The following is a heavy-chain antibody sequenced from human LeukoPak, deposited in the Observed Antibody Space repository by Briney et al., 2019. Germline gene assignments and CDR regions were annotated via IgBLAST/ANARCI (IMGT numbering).Heavy chain of an antibody. CDR2: IYSSGST. CDR1: GAAISTYF. J-gene: IGHJ5*02. D-gene: IGHD3-3*01. V-gene: IGHV4-59*01. CDR3: ARDFWSGSEGFDP. Sequence: SETQSLTCTVSGAAISTYFWSWIRQSPGKGLEWIGYIYSSGSTKYNPSLKSRVTISVDASKNQFALTLRSLTAADTAVYYCARDFWSGSEGFDPWGQGTLVTVSS.